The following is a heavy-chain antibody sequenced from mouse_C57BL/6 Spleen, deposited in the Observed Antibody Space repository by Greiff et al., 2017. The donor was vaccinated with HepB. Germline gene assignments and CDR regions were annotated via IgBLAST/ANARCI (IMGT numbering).Heavy chain of an antibody. CDR3: ARMVTTEAWFAY. J-gene: IGHJ3*01. CDR1: GFNIKDYY. D-gene: IGHD2-2*01. CDR2: IDPEDGET. Sequence: EVMLVESGAELVKPGASVKLSCTASGFNIKDYYMHWVKQRTEQGLEWIGRIDPEDGETKYAPKFQGKATITADTSSNTAYLQLSSLTSEDTAVYYCARMVTTEAWFAYWGQGTLVTVSA. V-gene: IGHV14-2*01.